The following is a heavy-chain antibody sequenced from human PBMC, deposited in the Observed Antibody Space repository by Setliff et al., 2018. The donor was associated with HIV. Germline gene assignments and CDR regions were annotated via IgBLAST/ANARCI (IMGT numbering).Heavy chain of an antibody. D-gene: IGHD5-18*01. Sequence: PSETLSLTCTVSGGSISSYYWSWIRQPAGKGLEWIGRIYASGRTNYNPSLKSRVTLSVDTSKNQFSLKVTSVTAADTAVYYCAREIQLSATTYYYYYMDDWGRGTTVTVSS. CDR2: IYASGRT. V-gene: IGHV4-4*07. CDR1: GGSISSYY. J-gene: IGHJ6*03. CDR3: AREIQLSATTYYYYYMDD.